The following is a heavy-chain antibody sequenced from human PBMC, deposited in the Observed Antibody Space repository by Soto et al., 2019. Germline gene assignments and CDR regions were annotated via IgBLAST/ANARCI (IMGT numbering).Heavy chain of an antibody. CDR2: IYTTGSS. Sequence: SETLSLTCTFSGDSTSTYSWNWIRHPAGKGLEWIGRIYTTGSSNYNPSLESRIAISVDTSKNQFFLKFSSVTAADTAVYYCAGAAYNYGPFDSWGQGILVTVPS. D-gene: IGHD5-18*01. V-gene: IGHV4-4*07. CDR3: AGAAYNYGPFDS. J-gene: IGHJ4*02. CDR1: GDSTSTYS.